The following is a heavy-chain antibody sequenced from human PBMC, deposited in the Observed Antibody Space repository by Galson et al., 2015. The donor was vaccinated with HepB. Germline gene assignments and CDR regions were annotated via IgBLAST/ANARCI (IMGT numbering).Heavy chain of an antibody. Sequence: SLRLSCAGSGFTFSGYEVNWVRQTPTKGLEWVSYISGSGDTMYYADSVKGRFSISRDNAKDSLFLQMNSLRDEDTALYYCARGGRPDLWGQGTLVTVSS. CDR1: GFTFSGYE. J-gene: IGHJ5*02. V-gene: IGHV3-48*03. CDR3: ARGGRPDL. CDR2: ISGSGDTM.